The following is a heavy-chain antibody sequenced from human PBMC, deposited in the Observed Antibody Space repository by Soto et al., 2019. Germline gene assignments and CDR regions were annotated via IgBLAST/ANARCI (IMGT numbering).Heavy chain of an antibody. Sequence: SVKVSCKASGGTFSSYAISWVRQAPGQGLEWVGGIIPIFGTANYAQKFQGRVTITADESTSTAYMELSSLRSEDTAVYYCARGLRYWTWTPGMDVWGQGTTVTVSS. CDR2: IIPIFGTA. CDR3: ARGLRYWTWTPGMDV. CDR1: GGTFSSYA. D-gene: IGHD4-17*01. J-gene: IGHJ6*02. V-gene: IGHV1-69*13.